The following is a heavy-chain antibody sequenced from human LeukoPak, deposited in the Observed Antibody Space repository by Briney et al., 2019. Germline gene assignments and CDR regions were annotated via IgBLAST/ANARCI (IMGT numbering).Heavy chain of an antibody. J-gene: IGHJ4*02. V-gene: IGHV3-30*18. CDR2: ISYDGSNK. Sequence: GGSLRLSCAASGFTFSSYGMHWVRQAPGKGLEWVAVISYDGSNKYYADSAKGRFTISRDNSKNTLYLQMNSLRAEDTAVYDCAKDPSGRTMIVEACWGQGTLVTVSS. CDR1: GFTFSSYG. D-gene: IGHD3-22*01. CDR3: AKDPSGRTMIVEAC.